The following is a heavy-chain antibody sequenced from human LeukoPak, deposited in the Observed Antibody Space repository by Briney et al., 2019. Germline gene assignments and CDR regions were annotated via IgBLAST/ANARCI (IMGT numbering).Heavy chain of an antibody. V-gene: IGHV4-34*01. D-gene: IGHD3-9*01. CDR2: INHSGST. J-gene: IGHJ4*02. Sequence: SETLSLTCAVYGGSFSGYYWSWVRQPPGKGREWMGEINHSGSTNYNPSLKSRVTIPVDTSKNQFSLKLSSVTAADTAVYYCARGHRDYDILTGYYYNYWGQGTLVTVSS. CDR1: GGSFSGYY. CDR3: ARGHRDYDILTGYYYNY.